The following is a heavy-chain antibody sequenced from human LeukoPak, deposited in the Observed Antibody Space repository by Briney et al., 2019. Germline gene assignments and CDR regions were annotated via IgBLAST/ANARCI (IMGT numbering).Heavy chain of an antibody. V-gene: IGHV3-21*01. CDR2: ISSSSSYI. CDR1: GFTFSSYS. Sequence: GGSLRLSCAASGFTFSSYSMNWVRQAPGKGLEWISSISSSSSYIYYADSVKGRFTISRDNAKNSLYLQMNSLRAEDTAVYYCARDGVAVAGLDYWGQGTLVTVSS. J-gene: IGHJ4*02. D-gene: IGHD6-19*01. CDR3: ARDGVAVAGLDY.